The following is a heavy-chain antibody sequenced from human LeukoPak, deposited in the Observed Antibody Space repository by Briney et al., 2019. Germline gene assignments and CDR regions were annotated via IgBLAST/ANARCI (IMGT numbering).Heavy chain of an antibody. D-gene: IGHD4-17*01. J-gene: IGHJ3*02. Sequence: GTSLRLSCAASGFTFSSHGMHWVRQAPGKGLEWVAFIWYDGINKFYADSVKGRFTVSRDNSKNTLFLQMSSLRADDTALYYCAREVTNDAFDIWGQGTMVTVSS. CDR3: AREVTNDAFDI. V-gene: IGHV3-33*01. CDR2: IWYDGINK. CDR1: GFTFSSHG.